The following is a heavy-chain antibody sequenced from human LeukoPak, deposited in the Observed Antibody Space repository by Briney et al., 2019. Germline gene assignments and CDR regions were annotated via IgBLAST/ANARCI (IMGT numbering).Heavy chain of an antibody. Sequence: SETLSLTCTVSGGSISSSSYYWGWIRQPPGKGLEWIGSIYYSGSTNYNPSLKSRVTISVDTSKNQFSLKLSSVTAADTAVYYCARHWRIAARPGWFDPWGQGTLVTVSS. CDR2: IYYSGST. CDR1: GGSISSSSYY. D-gene: IGHD6-6*01. V-gene: IGHV4-39*01. J-gene: IGHJ5*02. CDR3: ARHWRIAARPGWFDP.